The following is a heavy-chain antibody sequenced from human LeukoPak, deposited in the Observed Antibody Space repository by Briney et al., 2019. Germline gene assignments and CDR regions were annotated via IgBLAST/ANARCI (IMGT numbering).Heavy chain of an antibody. V-gene: IGHV4-59*12. CDR2: IYYSVST. Sequence: SETLSLTCTVSAVSISSYNWSWIRQPPGKGLEWIGYIYYSVSTNYNPSLKSRVTISVYTSKNQFSLKLSSVTAADTAVYYCARDITMVRGVPKGDWFDPWGQGTLVTVSS. J-gene: IGHJ5*02. D-gene: IGHD3-10*01. CDR1: AVSISSYN. CDR3: ARDITMVRGVPKGDWFDP.